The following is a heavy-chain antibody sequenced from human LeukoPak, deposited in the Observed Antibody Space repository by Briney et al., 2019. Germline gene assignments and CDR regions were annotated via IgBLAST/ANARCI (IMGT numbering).Heavy chain of an antibody. Sequence: PSETLSLTCTVSGYSISSGYYWGWIRQPLGKGLEWIGSIYHSGSTYYNPSVKSRVTISLDTSKNQFSLKLNSATAADTAVYYCARSWFGELDWFDSWGQGILVTVSS. CDR2: IYHSGST. D-gene: IGHD3-10*01. V-gene: IGHV4-38-2*02. J-gene: IGHJ5*01. CDR1: GYSISSGYY. CDR3: ARSWFGELDWFDS.